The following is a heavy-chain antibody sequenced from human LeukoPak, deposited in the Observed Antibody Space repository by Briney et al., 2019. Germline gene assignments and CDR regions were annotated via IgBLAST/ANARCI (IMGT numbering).Heavy chain of an antibody. CDR3: ARDSKVRGVIYYYYYMDV. V-gene: IGHV7-4-1*02. CDR2: INTNTGNP. D-gene: IGHD3-10*01. CDR1: GYTFTSYA. Sequence: ASVKVSCKASGYTFTSYAMNWVRQAPGQGLAWMGWINTNTGNPTYAQGFTGRFVFSLDTSVSTAYLQISSLKAEDTAVEYCARDSKVRGVIYYYYYMDVWGKGTTVTVSS. J-gene: IGHJ6*03.